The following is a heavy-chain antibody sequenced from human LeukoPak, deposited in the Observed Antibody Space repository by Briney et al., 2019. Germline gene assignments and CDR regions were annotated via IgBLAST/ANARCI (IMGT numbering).Heavy chain of an antibody. CDR3: ARGVGLRTWNEEPTYYFDY. J-gene: IGHJ4*02. D-gene: IGHD1-1*01. Sequence: AGSLRLSCPASGFTLSSYSMNWVRQAPEKGLEWVSSISSSSSYTYYADSVKGRFTICRDNAKNSLYLQMNSLRAEDTAVYYCARGVGLRTWNEEPTYYFDYWGQGTLVTVSS. V-gene: IGHV3-21*01. CDR2: ISSSSSYT. CDR1: GFTLSSYS.